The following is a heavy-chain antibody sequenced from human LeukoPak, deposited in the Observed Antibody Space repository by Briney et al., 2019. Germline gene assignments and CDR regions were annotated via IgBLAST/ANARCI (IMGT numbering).Heavy chain of an antibody. CDR1: GGSISSGGYY. J-gene: IGHJ4*02. V-gene: IGHV4-31*03. CDR2: IYYSGST. Sequence: SETLSLTCTVSGGSISSGGYYWSWIRQHPGKGLEWIGYIYYSGSTYYNPSLKSRVTISVDTSKNQFSLKLSSVTAADTAVYYCARGLGDIVATIDHFDYWAREPWSPSPQ. CDR3: ARGLGDIVATIDHFDY. D-gene: IGHD5-12*01.